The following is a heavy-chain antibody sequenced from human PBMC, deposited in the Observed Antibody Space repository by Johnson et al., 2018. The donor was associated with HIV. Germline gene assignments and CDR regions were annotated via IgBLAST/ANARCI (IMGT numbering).Heavy chain of an antibody. Sequence: VQLVESGGGLVQPGRSLRLSCPASGFTFGDYAMSWFRQAPGKGLEWVGFIRSKAYGGTTEYAASVKGRFTISRDDSKSIAYLQMNSLKTEDTAVYYCTRGPPGPREPWELHAFDIWGQGTMVTVSS. J-gene: IGHJ3*02. V-gene: IGHV3-49*03. CDR2: IRSKAYGGTT. CDR1: GFTFGDYA. D-gene: IGHD1-26*01. CDR3: TRGPPGPREPWELHAFDI.